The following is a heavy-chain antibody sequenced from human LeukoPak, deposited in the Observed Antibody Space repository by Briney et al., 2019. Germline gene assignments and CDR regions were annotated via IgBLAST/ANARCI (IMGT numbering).Heavy chain of an antibody. D-gene: IGHD6-13*01. CDR2: IRYDGSNK. V-gene: IGHV3-30*02. CDR1: GFTFSSYG. J-gene: IGHJ4*02. CDR3: AKDKGPIAAVYYFDY. Sequence: PGGSLRLSCAASGFTFSSYGMHWVRQAPGKGLEWVAFIRYDGSNKYYADSVKGRFTISRDNSKNTLYLQMNSLRAEDTAVYYCAKDKGPIAAVYYFDYWGQGTLVTVSS.